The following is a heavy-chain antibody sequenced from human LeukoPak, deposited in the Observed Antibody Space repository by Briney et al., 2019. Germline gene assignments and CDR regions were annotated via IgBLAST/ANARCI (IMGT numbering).Heavy chain of an antibody. CDR3: ARNLIAAAGTGGH. J-gene: IGHJ4*02. D-gene: IGHD6-13*01. CDR2: MNPNSGNT. Sequence: ASVKVSCKASGYTFTSYDINWVRQAPGQGLEWMGWMNPNSGNTGYAQKFQGRVTMTRNTSISTAYMELSSLRSEDTAVYYCARNLIAAAGTGGHWGQGTLVTVSS. CDR1: GYTFTSYD. V-gene: IGHV1-8*01.